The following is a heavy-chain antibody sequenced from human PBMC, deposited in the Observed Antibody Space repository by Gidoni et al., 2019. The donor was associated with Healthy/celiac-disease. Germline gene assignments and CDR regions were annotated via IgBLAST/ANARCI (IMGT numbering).Heavy chain of an antibody. CDR2: IYYSGST. D-gene: IGHD1-26*01. Sequence: QLQLQESGPGLVKPSETLSLTCTVSGGSISSSSYYWGWIRQPPGKGLEWIGSIYYSGSTYYNPSLKSRVTISVDTSKNQFSLKLSSVTAADTAVYYCARGAGRELPPGYWGQGTLVTVSS. CDR3: ARGAGRELPPGY. J-gene: IGHJ4*02. CDR1: GGSISSSSYY. V-gene: IGHV4-39*01.